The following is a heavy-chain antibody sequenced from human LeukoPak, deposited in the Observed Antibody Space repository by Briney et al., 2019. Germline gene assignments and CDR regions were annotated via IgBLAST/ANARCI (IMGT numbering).Heavy chain of an antibody. J-gene: IGHJ4*02. CDR2: ISYDGSNK. D-gene: IGHD5-24*01. V-gene: IGHV3-30*04. Sequence: PGGSLRLSCAASGFTFSSYAMHWVRQAPGKGLEWVAVISYDGSNKYYADSVKGRFTISRDNSKNTLYLQMNSLRAEDTAVYYCARDRRWLQFFDYWGQGTLVTVS. CDR1: GFTFSSYA. CDR3: ARDRRWLQFFDY.